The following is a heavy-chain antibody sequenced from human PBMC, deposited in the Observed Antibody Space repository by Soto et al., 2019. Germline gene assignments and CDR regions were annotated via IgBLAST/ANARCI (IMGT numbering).Heavy chain of an antibody. CDR2: IIPIFGTA. CDR1: GGTFSSYA. V-gene: IGHV1-69*13. Sequence: SVKVSCKASGGTFSSYAISWVRQAPGQGLEWMGGIIPIFGTANYAQKFQGRVTITADESTSTAYMELSSLRSEDTAVYYCARVGPGYSYGPAHFDYWGQGTLVTVSS. D-gene: IGHD5-18*01. J-gene: IGHJ4*02. CDR3: ARVGPGYSYGPAHFDY.